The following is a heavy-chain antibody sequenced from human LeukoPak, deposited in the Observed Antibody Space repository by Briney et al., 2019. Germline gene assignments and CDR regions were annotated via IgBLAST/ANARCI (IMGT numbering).Heavy chain of an antibody. D-gene: IGHD6-6*01. J-gene: IGHJ5*02. Sequence: GGSLRLSCAASGFNFNNAWLDWVRQTPGQGLEWVGQIKTNADGGTADYAAPVKGRFTISRDDSKNMLYLQMNSLKTEDTAVYYCTRRYSSSSGNWFDPWGQGTLVTVSS. CDR3: TRRYSSSSGNWFDP. V-gene: IGHV3-15*07. CDR1: GFNFNNAW. CDR2: IKTNADGGTA.